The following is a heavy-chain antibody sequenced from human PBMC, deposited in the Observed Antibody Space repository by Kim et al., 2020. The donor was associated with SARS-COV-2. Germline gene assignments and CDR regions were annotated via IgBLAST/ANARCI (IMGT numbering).Heavy chain of an antibody. CDR3: ARHGNYYYDSSGYLTFDY. Sequence: KSRCTISVDTSKNQFSLKRSSVTAADTAVYYCARHGNYYYDSSGYLTFDYWGQGTLVTVSS. J-gene: IGHJ4*02. V-gene: IGHV4-39*01. D-gene: IGHD3-22*01.